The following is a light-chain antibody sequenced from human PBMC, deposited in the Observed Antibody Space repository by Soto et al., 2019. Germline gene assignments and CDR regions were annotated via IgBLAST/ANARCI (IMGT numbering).Light chain of an antibody. J-gene: IGKJ1*01. CDR2: GAS. CDR3: QQYNSWPRT. Sequence: EIVMTQSPATLSVSLGERTTLSCRASQSVSSNLAWYQQKPGQAPRLLIYGASTRATGIPARFSGGGSGTDVTLTISSLQSEDFAVYHCQQYNSWPRTFGQGTKVEIK. V-gene: IGKV3-15*01. CDR1: QSVSSN.